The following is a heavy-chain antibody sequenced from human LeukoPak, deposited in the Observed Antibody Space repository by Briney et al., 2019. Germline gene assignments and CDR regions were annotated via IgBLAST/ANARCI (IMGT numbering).Heavy chain of an antibody. V-gene: IGHV3-7*01. Sequence: GGSLRLSCAASGFTFSSYWMSWVRQAPGKGLEWVANIKQAGREKKYVDSVKGRFTISRDNTKNSLYLQMSSLRAEDTAVYYCASRVFDYWGQGTLVTVS. D-gene: IGHD5-24*01. J-gene: IGHJ4*02. CDR3: ASRVFDY. CDR2: IKQAGREK. CDR1: GFTFSSYW.